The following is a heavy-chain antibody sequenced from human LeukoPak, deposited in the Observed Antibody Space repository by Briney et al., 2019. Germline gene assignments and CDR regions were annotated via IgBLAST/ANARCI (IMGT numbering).Heavy chain of an antibody. CDR1: GFTFSNYE. Sequence: PGGSLRLSCAASGFTFSNYEMNWVRQAPGKGLEWVSYISGSGSTIYYADSVKGRFTISRDNAKDSLYLQMNSLRAEDTAVYYCARVRSEYTNENYFDYWGKGTLVTVPS. CDR2: ISGSGSTI. V-gene: IGHV3-48*03. J-gene: IGHJ4*02. D-gene: IGHD5-18*01. CDR3: ARVRSEYTNENYFDY.